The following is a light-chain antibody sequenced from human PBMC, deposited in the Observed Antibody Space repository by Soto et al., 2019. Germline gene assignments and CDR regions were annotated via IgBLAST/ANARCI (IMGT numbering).Light chain of an antibody. V-gene: IGLV2-8*01. Sequence: QSALTQPPSASGSPGQSVTISCTGTSSDVGGYKYVSWYQQHPGKAPKLMIYEVSERPSGVPDRFSGSKSGNTASLTVSGLQAEDEADYYCSSYAGSNNLVFGGGTKRTVL. CDR1: SSDVGGYKY. CDR2: EVS. J-gene: IGLJ2*01. CDR3: SSYAGSNNLV.